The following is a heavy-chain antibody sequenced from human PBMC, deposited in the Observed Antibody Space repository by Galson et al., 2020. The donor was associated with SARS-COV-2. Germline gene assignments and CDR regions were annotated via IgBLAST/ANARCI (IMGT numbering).Heavy chain of an antibody. Sequence: SGPTLVKPTQTLTLTCTFSGFSLSTSGMCVSWIRQPPGKALEWLALIDWDDDKYYSTSLKTRLTISKDTSKNQVVLTMTNMDPVDTATYYCARIPARNEYDIVTGYDRYYYYGMDVWGQGTTVSVSS. J-gene: IGHJ6*02. V-gene: IGHV2-70*01. CDR3: ARIPARNEYDIVTGYDRYYYYGMDV. D-gene: IGHD3-9*01. CDR1: GFSLSTSGMC. CDR2: IDWDDDK.